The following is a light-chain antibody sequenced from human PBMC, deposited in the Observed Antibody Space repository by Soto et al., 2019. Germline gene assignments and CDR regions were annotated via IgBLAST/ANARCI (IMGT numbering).Light chain of an antibody. CDR1: SSDVGAYDF. CDR2: DVS. J-gene: IGLJ2*01. Sequence: QSALTQPASVSESPGQSITISCTGTSSDVGAYDFVSWYQHHPGKAPKLMIYDVSNRPSGVSNRFSGSKSGNTASLTIAGLQPEDEAAYYCSSYTISDTLIFGGGTQLTVL. CDR3: SSYTISDTLI. V-gene: IGLV2-14*01.